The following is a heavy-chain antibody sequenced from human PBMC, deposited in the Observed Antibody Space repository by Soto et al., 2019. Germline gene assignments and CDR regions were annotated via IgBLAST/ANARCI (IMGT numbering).Heavy chain of an antibody. Sequence: GGSLRLSCAAFGFTFSTNSMAWVRQTPGKGLEWVAVIWYDGSNKYYADSVKGRFTISRDNSKNTLYLQMNSLRAEDTAVYYCARGSGYSSSWYRKSSLGPFDYWGQGTLVTVSS. J-gene: IGHJ4*02. CDR1: GFTFSTNS. D-gene: IGHD6-13*01. V-gene: IGHV3-33*08. CDR2: IWYDGSNK. CDR3: ARGSGYSSSWYRKSSLGPFDY.